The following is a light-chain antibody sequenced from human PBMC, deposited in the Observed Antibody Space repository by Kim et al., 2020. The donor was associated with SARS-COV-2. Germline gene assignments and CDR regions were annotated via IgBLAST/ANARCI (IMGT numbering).Light chain of an antibody. CDR1: IANVGRNT. CDR2: ENF. Sequence: GQRVTITCSGGIANVGRNTVHGFQQFPGAAPKLHAYENFQRASGVRARFSASKSGTSASLAISGVQSDDEADYHCAAWDDSLTGYVFGSGAKV. J-gene: IGLJ1*01. CDR3: AAWDDSLTGYV. V-gene: IGLV1-44*01.